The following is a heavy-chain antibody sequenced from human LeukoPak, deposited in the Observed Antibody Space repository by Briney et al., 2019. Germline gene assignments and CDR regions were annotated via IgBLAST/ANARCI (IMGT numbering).Heavy chain of an antibody. D-gene: IGHD3-22*01. CDR3: ARPHFPYYYDSSGYYFYDY. CDR1: GYTFTSYG. V-gene: IGHV1-18*01. J-gene: IGHJ4*02. CDR2: ISAYNGNT. Sequence: ASMKVSCKASGYTFTSYGISWVRQAPGQGLEWMGWISAYNGNTNYAQKLQGRVTMTTDTSTSTAYMELRSLRSDDTAVYYCARPHFPYYYDSSGYYFYDYWGQGTLVTVSS.